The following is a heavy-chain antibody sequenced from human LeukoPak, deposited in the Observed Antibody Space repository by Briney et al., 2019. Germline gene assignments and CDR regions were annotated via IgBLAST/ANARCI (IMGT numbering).Heavy chain of an antibody. CDR3: TTVFGHSAWLYSYGPDFDY. CDR2: IKSKTEGGTT. Sequence: GGSLRLSCAASGFTFSNAWMSWVRPAPGKGLEWVGIIKSKTEGGTTDYAAPVKGRFTISRDDSKNTLYLQMNSLKTEDTAVYYCTTVFGHSAWLYSYGPDFDYWGQGTLVTVSS. J-gene: IGHJ4*02. CDR1: GFTFSNAW. D-gene: IGHD5-18*01. V-gene: IGHV3-15*01.